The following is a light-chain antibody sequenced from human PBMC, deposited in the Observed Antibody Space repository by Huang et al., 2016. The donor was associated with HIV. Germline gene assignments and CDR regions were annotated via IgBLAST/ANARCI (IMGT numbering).Light chain of an antibody. CDR1: QDISNY. Sequence: DIQMTQSPSFLSASVGDRVTITCQASQDISNYLNWYQQKPGKAPKLLIYDASNLETGVSSRFSGSGSGTDFTFTISSLQPEDIATYYCQQYDNLPRFTFGPGTKVDIK. CDR2: DAS. V-gene: IGKV1-33*01. J-gene: IGKJ3*01. CDR3: QQYDNLPRFT.